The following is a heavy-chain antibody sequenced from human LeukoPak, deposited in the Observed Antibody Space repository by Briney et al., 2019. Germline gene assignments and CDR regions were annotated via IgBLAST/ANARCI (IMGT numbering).Heavy chain of an antibody. Sequence: GESLKISCQVSGYTFTKYWIGWVRQMPGKGLEWMGIIYPDDSETRYSPSFQGQVTISADKSITTAYLQWGSLQASDTAIYYCAIELPGTKHFRYWGQGTLVTVSS. CDR1: GYTFTKYW. CDR2: IYPDDSET. CDR3: AIELPGTKHFRY. J-gene: IGHJ1*01. D-gene: IGHD1-7*01. V-gene: IGHV5-51*01.